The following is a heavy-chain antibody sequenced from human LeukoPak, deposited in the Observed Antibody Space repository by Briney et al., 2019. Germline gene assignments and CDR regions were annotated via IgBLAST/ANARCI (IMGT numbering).Heavy chain of an antibody. CDR2: ISYDGSNK. Sequence: PGRSLRLSCAASGFTFSSYAMHWVRQAPGKGLEWVAVISYDGSNKFYADSVKGRFTLSRDNSKNTLYLQMNSLRAEDTAVYYCAKDDWAVGSGTHSWFDYWGQGTLVTVSS. V-gene: IGHV3-30-3*01. J-gene: IGHJ4*02. CDR3: AKDDWAVGSGTHSWFDY. CDR1: GFTFSSYA. D-gene: IGHD6-19*01.